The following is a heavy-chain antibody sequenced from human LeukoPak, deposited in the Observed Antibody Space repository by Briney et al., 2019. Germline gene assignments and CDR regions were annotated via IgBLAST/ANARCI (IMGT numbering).Heavy chain of an antibody. J-gene: IGHJ6*02. CDR1: GYTFTDYY. CDR3: ARGPTLVRGVIMPDSVGGMDV. Sequence: ASVKVSCKASGYTFTDYYMHWVRQAPGQGLEWMGWINPHSGGTNYAQKFQGRVTMTRDTSISTAYMELSSLRSEDTAVYYCARGPTLVRGVIMPDSVGGMDVWGQGTTVTVSS. CDR2: INPHSGGT. V-gene: IGHV1-2*02. D-gene: IGHD3-10*01.